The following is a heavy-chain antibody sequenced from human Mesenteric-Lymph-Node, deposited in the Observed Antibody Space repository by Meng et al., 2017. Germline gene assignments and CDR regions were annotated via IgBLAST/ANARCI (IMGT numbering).Heavy chain of an antibody. CDR3: ARGGYYSFDY. Sequence: VQLQQWGARLLKPSETLSLIFFVYGGSFSAYSWRWIRQPPGKGLEWIGEINHSGSTNYNPSLKSRVTVSVDTSKNQLSLKLTSVTAADTAVYYCARGGYYSFDYWGQGTLVTVSS. CDR2: INHSGST. D-gene: IGHD5-18*01. J-gene: IGHJ4*02. CDR1: GGSFSAYS. V-gene: IGHV4-34*01.